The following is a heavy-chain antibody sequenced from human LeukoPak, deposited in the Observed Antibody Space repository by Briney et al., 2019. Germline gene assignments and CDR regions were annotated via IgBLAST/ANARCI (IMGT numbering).Heavy chain of an antibody. D-gene: IGHD6-19*01. CDR3: ARRGSSGWYDY. CDR1: GGSISSSSYY. V-gene: IGHV4-39*01. Sequence: SETLSLTCTVPGGSISSSSYYWGWIRQPPGKGLEWIGSIYYSGSTYYNPSLKSRVTISVDTSKNQFSLKLSSVTAADTAVYYCARRGSSGWYDYWGQGTLVTVSS. CDR2: IYYSGST. J-gene: IGHJ4*02.